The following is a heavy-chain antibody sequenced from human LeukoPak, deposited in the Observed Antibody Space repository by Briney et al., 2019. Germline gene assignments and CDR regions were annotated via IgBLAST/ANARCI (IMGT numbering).Heavy chain of an antibody. J-gene: IGHJ4*02. D-gene: IGHD3-9*01. CDR3: ARDEGYDILTGYPWGED. V-gene: IGHV3-30-3*01. CDR2: ISYDGSNK. CDR1: GFTFSSYA. Sequence: GGSLRLSCAASGFTFSSYAMHWVRQAPGKGLEWVAVISYDGSNKYYADSVKGRFTISRDNSKNTLYLQMNSLRAEDTAVYYCARDEGYDILTGYPWGEDWGQGTLVTVSS.